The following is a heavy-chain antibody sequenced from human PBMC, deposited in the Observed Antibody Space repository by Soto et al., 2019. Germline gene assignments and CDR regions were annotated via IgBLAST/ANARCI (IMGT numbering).Heavy chain of an antibody. J-gene: IGHJ3*02. Sequence: SGPTLVKPTQTLTLTCTFSGFSLSTSGVGVGWIRQPPGKALEWLALIYWDDDKHYSPSLKSRLTITKDTSKNQVVLTMTNMDPVDTATYYCAHRLGLDVIAVAGAFDIWGQGTMVTVSS. CDR2: IYWDDDK. V-gene: IGHV2-5*02. CDR1: GFSLSTSGVG. CDR3: AHRLGLDVIAVAGAFDI. D-gene: IGHD6-19*01.